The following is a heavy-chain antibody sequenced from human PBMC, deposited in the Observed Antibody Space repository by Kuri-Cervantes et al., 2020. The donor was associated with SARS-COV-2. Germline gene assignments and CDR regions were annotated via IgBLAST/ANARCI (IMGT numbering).Heavy chain of an antibody. D-gene: IGHD3-16*01. V-gene: IGHV4-61*10. CDR1: GGSISSGSYY. J-gene: IGHJ2*01. CDR3: ARDLLGFVRGFDL. Sequence: SETLSLTCTVSGGSISSGSYYWSWIRQPAGKGLEWIGYIYYSGSTYYNPSLKSRVTISVDTSKNQFSLKLSSVTAADTAVYFCARDLLGFVRGFDLWGRGALVTVSS. CDR2: IYYSGST.